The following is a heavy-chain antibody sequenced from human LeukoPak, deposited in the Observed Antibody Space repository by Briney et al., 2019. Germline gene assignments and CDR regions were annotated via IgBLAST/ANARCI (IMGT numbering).Heavy chain of an antibody. Sequence: GRSLRLSCAASGFTLSNYAMTWVRQAPGKGLESVSSISTDGTTYYAHSVKGRFTLSRDNSKNTLYLQMSSLRAEDTAVYYCAKLGHGGYYSYMDVWGKGTTVTVSS. CDR3: AKLGHGGYYSYMDV. D-gene: IGHD3-16*01. J-gene: IGHJ6*03. CDR1: GFTLSNYA. CDR2: ISTDGTT. V-gene: IGHV3-23*01.